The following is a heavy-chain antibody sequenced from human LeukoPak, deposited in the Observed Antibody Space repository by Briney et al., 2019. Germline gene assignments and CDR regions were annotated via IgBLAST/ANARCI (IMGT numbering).Heavy chain of an antibody. CDR3: ARVRYSSSLDY. V-gene: IGHV3-74*01. D-gene: IGHD6-6*01. CDR2: INTDGSST. J-gene: IGHJ4*02. CDR1: GFTFSSHW. Sequence: GGSLRLSCAASGFTFSSHWMHWVRQAPGKGLVWVSRINTDGSSTSYADSVKGRFNISRDNAKNTLYLQMNSLRAEDMAVYYCARVRYSSSLDYWGQGTLVTVSS.